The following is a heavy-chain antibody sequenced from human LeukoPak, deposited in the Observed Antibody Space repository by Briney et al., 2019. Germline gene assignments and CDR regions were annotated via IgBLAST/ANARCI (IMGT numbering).Heavy chain of an antibody. Sequence: GGSLRLSCAASGFSISGYYMGWIRQGPGKGLEWVSYISESSKYISYADSVKGRFTVSRDNAKQVLSLQMNSLRAEDTAVYHCATGSQIREADYWGQGTLVTVS. D-gene: IGHD3-10*01. CDR3: ATGSQIREADY. J-gene: IGHJ4*02. CDR2: ISESSKYI. CDR1: GFSISGYY. V-gene: IGHV3-11*01.